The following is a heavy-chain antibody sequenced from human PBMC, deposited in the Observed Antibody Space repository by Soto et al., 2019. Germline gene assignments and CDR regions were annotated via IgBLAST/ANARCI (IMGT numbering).Heavy chain of an antibody. J-gene: IGHJ4*02. Sequence: VQLLESGGGLVQPGGSLRLSCAASGFTFSGYAMHWVRQAPGKGLEWVAVISYDGNNKYYADSVKGRFTISRDNSKNTVYLQMNSLRAEDTAVYHCAKDTNNDYVYFDYWGQGTLGTVSS. CDR3: AKDTNNDYVYFDY. D-gene: IGHD4-17*01. CDR1: GFTFSGYA. V-gene: IGHV3-30-3*01. CDR2: ISYDGNNK.